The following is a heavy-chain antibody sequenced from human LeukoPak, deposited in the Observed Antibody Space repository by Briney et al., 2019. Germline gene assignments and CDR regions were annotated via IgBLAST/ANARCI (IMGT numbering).Heavy chain of an antibody. CDR2: ISPSGSAM. J-gene: IGHJ5*02. CDR3: ARGNWFDP. V-gene: IGHV3-48*03. CDR1: GFTFSSYE. Sequence: GGSLRLSCAASGFTFSSYEMNWVRQAPGKGLEWVSYISPSGSAMYYADSVKGRFTISRDNAKNPLFLQMNSLRADDTALYYCARGNWFDPWGQGTLVTVSS.